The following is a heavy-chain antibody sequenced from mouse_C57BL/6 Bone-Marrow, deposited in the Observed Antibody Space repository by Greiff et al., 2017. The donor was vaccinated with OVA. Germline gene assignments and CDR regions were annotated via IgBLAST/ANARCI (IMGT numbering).Heavy chain of an antibody. CDR3: ARWGLYDYDY. V-gene: IGHV1-54*01. D-gene: IGHD2-4*01. CDR1: GYAFTNYL. CDR2: INPGSGGT. J-gene: IGHJ2*01. Sequence: QVQLQQSGAELVRPGTSVKVSCKASGYAFTNYLIEWVKQRPGQGLEWIGVINPGSGGTNYNEKFKGKATLTADKSSSTAYMQLSSLTSEDSAVYFCARWGLYDYDYWGQGTTLTVSS.